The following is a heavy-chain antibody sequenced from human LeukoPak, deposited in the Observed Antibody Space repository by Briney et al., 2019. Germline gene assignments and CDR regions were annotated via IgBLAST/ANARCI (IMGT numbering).Heavy chain of an antibody. V-gene: IGHV3-9*01. J-gene: IGHJ4*02. D-gene: IGHD6-25*01. Sequence: PGRSLRLSCAASGFTFDDYAMHWVRQAPGKGLEWVSGISWNSGSIGYADSVKGRFTISRDNAKNSLYLQMNSLRAEDTALYYCAKDIGSVKNYWGQGTLVTVSS. CDR2: ISWNSGSI. CDR1: GFTFDDYA. CDR3: AKDIGSVKNY.